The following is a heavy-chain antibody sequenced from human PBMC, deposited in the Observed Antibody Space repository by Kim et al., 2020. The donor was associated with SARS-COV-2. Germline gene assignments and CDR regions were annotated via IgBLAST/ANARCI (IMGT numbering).Heavy chain of an antibody. V-gene: IGHV4-59*08. Sequence: SETLSLTCTVSGGSISSYYWSWIRQPPGKGLEWIGSIYYSGSTNHNPSLKSRVTISVDTSKNQFSLKLSSVTAADTPVYYCAIRGFYGDYVSAFDIWGQGTMVTVSS. CDR1: GGSISSYY. D-gene: IGHD4-17*01. CDR2: IYYSGST. J-gene: IGHJ3*02. CDR3: AIRGFYGDYVSAFDI.